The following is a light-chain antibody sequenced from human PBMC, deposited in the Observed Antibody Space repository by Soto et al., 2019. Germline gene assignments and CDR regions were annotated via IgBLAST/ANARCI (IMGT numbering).Light chain of an antibody. CDR1: SSDVGGYNY. V-gene: IGLV2-14*01. CDR3: SSYTSSSTVV. J-gene: IGLJ2*01. CDR2: DVS. Sequence: QSALTQPASVSGSPGQSITISCTGTSSDVGGYNYVSWYQQHPGKAPKLMIYDVSNRPSGVSNRFSGSKSGNTASLTISGLQAEDEADYYGSSYTSSSTVVFGGGTKFTVL.